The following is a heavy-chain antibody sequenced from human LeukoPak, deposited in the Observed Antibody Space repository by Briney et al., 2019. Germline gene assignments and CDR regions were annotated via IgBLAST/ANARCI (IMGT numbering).Heavy chain of an antibody. CDR3: ARDAGHEYYYYYYYMDV. V-gene: IGHV1-18*01. CDR1: GYTFINYG. Sequence: ASVRVSCKASGYTFINYGISWVRQAPGQGLEWMGWISGYNANTDYAQNFQDRVIMTTDTSTSTAYMDLRNLNSNDTAVYYCARDAGHEYYYYYYYMDVWGKGTTVTVSS. CDR2: ISGYNANT. J-gene: IGHJ6*03.